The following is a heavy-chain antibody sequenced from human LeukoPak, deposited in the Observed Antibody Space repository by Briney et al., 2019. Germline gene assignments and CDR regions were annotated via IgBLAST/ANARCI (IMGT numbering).Heavy chain of an antibody. CDR3: ARENYYDSSGYYFGAGLFDY. CDR1: GGSFSRYF. J-gene: IGHJ4*02. CDR2: ISHSGST. D-gene: IGHD3-22*01. V-gene: IGHV4-34*01. Sequence: SETLSLTCAVYGGSFSRYFWNWIRQTPGQGLEWIGDISHSGSTNYRPSLESRVTISVDTSKNQFSLKLSSVTAADTAVYYCARENYYDSSGYYFGAGLFDYWGQGTLVTVSS.